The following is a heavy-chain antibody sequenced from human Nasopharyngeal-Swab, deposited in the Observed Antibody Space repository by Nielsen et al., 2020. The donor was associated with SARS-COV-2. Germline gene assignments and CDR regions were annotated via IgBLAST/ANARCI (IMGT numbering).Heavy chain of an antibody. CDR3: ARDEVAGGYFDY. CDR2: IYYSGST. D-gene: IGHD2-15*01. Sequence: TLSLTCTVSGGSISSGGYYWSWIRQHPGKGLEWIGYIYYSGSTYYNPSLKSRVTISVDTSKNQFSLKLSSVSAADTAVYYCARDEVAGGYFDYWGQGTLVTVSS. J-gene: IGHJ4*02. V-gene: IGHV4-31*03. CDR1: GGSISSGGYY.